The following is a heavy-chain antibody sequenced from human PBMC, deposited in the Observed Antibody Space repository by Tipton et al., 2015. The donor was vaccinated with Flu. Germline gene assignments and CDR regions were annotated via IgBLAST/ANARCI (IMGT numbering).Heavy chain of an antibody. CDR3: ARDYGDLNWFDP. D-gene: IGHD4-17*01. Sequence: TLSLTCSVSGDSIGRGYCWGWIRKPPGKGLEWIGNICQTGNTYHNPSLKSRVTMSLDTSKNQFSLKMSSVTAADTAMYYCARDYGDLNWFDPWGQGTLVTVSS. J-gene: IGHJ5*02. V-gene: IGHV4-38-2*02. CDR2: ICQTGNT. CDR1: GDSIGRGYC.